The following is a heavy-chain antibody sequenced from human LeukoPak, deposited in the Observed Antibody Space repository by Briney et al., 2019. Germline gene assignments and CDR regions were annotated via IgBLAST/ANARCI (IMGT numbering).Heavy chain of an antibody. V-gene: IGHV1-18*04. CDR3: ARDVGDYVWGSYRLPFDY. D-gene: IGHD3-16*02. Sequence: ASVKVSCKASGYTFTGYYMHWVRQAPGQGPEWMGWISAYNGNTNYAQKLQGRVTMTTDTSTSTAYMELRSLRSDDTAVYYCARDVGDYVWGSYRLPFDYWGQGTLVTVSS. CDR2: ISAYNGNT. CDR1: GYTFTGYY. J-gene: IGHJ4*02.